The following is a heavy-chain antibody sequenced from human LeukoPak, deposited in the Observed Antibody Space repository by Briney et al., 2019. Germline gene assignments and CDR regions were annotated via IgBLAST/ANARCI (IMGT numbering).Heavy chain of an antibody. Sequence: PGRSLRLSCAASGFTFSSYGMHWVRQAPGKGLEWVAVIWYDGSNKYHADSVKGRFTISRDNSKNTLYLQMNSLRAEDTAVYYCAKSLYGDYDYFDYWGQGTLVTVSS. J-gene: IGHJ4*02. D-gene: IGHD4-17*01. CDR1: GFTFSSYG. V-gene: IGHV3-33*06. CDR2: IWYDGSNK. CDR3: AKSLYGDYDYFDY.